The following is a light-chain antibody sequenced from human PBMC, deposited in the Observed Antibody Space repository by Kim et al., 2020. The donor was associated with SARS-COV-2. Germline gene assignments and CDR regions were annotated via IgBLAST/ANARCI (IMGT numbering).Light chain of an antibody. CDR2: AAS. V-gene: IGKV1-17*03. CDR1: QAITYS. CDR3: LQHDSYPWT. J-gene: IGKJ1*01. Sequence: ASVGDRVTITCRASQAITYSLAWFQQKPGKVPKRLIYAASSLQSGVPSRFSGSGSGTEFTLTINNLQPEDLATYYCLQHDSYPWTFGQGTKVDIK.